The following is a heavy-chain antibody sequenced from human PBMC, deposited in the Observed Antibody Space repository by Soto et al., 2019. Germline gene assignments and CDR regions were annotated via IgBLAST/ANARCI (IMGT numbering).Heavy chain of an antibody. CDR2: IYYSGST. V-gene: IGHV4-59*08. J-gene: IGHJ4*02. CDR1: GGSISSYY. D-gene: IGHD3-22*01. Sequence: SETLSLTCTVSGGSISSYYWSWIRQPPGKGLEWIGYIYYSGSTNYNPSLKSRVTISVDTSKNQFSLMLSSVTAADTAVYYCARWYDSSGYYPTAGAFYFDYWGQGTLVTVSS. CDR3: ARWYDSSGYYPTAGAFYFDY.